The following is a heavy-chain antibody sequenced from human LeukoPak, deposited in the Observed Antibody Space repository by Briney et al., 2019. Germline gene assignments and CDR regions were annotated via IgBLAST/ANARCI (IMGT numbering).Heavy chain of an antibody. V-gene: IGHV4-39*01. CDR2: IYYSGST. Sequence: SETLSLTCTVSGGSISSSSYYWGWIRQPRGKGLEWIGSIYYSGSTYYNPSLKSRVTISVDTSKNQFSLKLSSVTAADTAVYYCARQILWFGNYDYWGQGTLVTVSS. CDR3: ARQILWFGNYDY. D-gene: IGHD3-10*01. J-gene: IGHJ4*02. CDR1: GGSISSSSYY.